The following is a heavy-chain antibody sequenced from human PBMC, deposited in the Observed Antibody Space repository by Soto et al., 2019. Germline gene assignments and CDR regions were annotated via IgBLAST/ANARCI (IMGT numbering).Heavy chain of an antibody. J-gene: IGHJ4*02. CDR1: GGTFSSYT. Sequence: ASVKVSCKASGGTFSSYTISWVRQAPGQGLEWMGRIIPILGIANYAQKFQGRVTITADKSTSTAYMELSSLRSEDTAVYYCASHIRGYSYGFFDYWGQGTLVTVSS. D-gene: IGHD5-18*01. V-gene: IGHV1-69*02. CDR3: ASHIRGYSYGFFDY. CDR2: IIPILGIA.